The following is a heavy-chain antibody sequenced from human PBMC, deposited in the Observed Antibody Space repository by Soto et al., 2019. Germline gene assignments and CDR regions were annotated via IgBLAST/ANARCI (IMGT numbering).Heavy chain of an antibody. V-gene: IGHV3-74*01. J-gene: IGHJ4*02. Sequence: EVQLVESGGGLVQPGGSLRLSCAASGFTFSTYWMYWVRQVPGKGLVWVSHIHNVGSTTSYADSVKGRFTISRDNAKNTLYLQMNSLRAEDTAVYYCARGGPSGSVDYWGQGTLVTVSS. CDR3: ARGGPSGSVDY. CDR2: IHNVGSTT. D-gene: IGHD1-26*01. CDR1: GFTFSTYW.